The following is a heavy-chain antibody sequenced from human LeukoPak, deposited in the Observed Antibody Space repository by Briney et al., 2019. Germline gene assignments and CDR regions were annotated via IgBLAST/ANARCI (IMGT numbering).Heavy chain of an antibody. D-gene: IGHD5-12*01. Sequence: SETLSLTCTVSGGSTSSHYWSWIRQPPGKGLEWIGYIYYGGSTNYNPSLKSRVTISVETSKNQFSLKLTSVIAADTAVYYCASSRPYTGYDFNYWGQGTLVTVSS. CDR2: IYYGGST. J-gene: IGHJ4*02. CDR3: ASSRPYTGYDFNY. CDR1: GGSTSSHY. V-gene: IGHV4-59*11.